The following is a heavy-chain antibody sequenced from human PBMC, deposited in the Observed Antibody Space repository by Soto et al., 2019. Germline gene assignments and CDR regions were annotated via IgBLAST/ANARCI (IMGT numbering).Heavy chain of an antibody. CDR1: GLTFSNYA. Sequence: QVQLVQSGAEVKKPGSSVKVSCKSSGLTFSNYAISWVRQAPGQGPEWMGGIVHLYGTTNYAQRFQGRVTITADESTNTAYMEMRSLTSDDTATYYFAFLVVVMKDGMDVWGQGTTVTVSS. J-gene: IGHJ6*02. V-gene: IGHV1-69*01. D-gene: IGHD2-21*01. CDR2: IVHLYGTT. CDR3: AFLVVVMKDGMDV.